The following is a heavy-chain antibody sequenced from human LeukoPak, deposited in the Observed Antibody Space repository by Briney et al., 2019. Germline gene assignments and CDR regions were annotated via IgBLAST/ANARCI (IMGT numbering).Heavy chain of an antibody. V-gene: IGHV4-39*07. Sequence: SETLSLTCTVSGGSISSSSYYWGWIRQPPGKGLEWIGSIYYSGSTYYNPSLKSRVTISVDTSKNQFSLKLSSVTAADTAVYYCARDRRSYYYDSSGTDAFDIWGQGTMVTVSS. D-gene: IGHD3-22*01. CDR1: GGSISSSSYY. J-gene: IGHJ3*02. CDR3: ARDRRSYYYDSSGTDAFDI. CDR2: IYYSGST.